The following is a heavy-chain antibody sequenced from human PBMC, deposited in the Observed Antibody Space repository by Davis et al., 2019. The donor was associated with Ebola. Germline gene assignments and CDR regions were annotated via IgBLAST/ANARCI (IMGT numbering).Heavy chain of an antibody. Sequence: MPGGSLRLSCTVSGGSISSYYWSWIRQPPGKGLEWIGYIYYSGSTDYNPSLKSRVTISLVTSKNQFSLKLNSVTAADTAMYYCARDCSSTSCLGAAFDIWGQGTMVTVSS. CDR2: IYYSGST. V-gene: IGHV4-59*12. CDR3: ARDCSSTSCLGAAFDI. D-gene: IGHD2-2*01. CDR1: GGSISSYY. J-gene: IGHJ3*02.